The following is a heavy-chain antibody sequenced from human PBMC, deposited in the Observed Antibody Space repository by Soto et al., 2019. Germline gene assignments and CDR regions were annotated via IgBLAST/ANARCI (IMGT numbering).Heavy chain of an antibody. D-gene: IGHD3-22*01. Sequence: GGSLRFSCAASGFTFSSYAMHWVRQSPGKGLEWVAVISYDGSNKYYADSVKGRLSISRDNSKNTLYLQMNSLRAEDTAVYYCARGGKGLLQPNWFDPWGQGNLVTVSS. CDR2: ISYDGSNK. J-gene: IGHJ5*02. CDR1: GFTFSSYA. V-gene: IGHV3-30-3*01. CDR3: ARGGKGLLQPNWFDP.